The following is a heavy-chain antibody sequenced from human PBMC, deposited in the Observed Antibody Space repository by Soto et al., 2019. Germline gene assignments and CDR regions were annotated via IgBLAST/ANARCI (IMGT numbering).Heavy chain of an antibody. CDR3: ARYLSGSYYYFDY. D-gene: IGHD1-26*01. J-gene: IGHJ4*02. CDR1: GGSISSGGYS. Sequence: SETLSLTCAVSGGSISSGGYSWSWIRQPPGKGLEWIGYIYHSGSTYYNPSLKSRVTISVDRSKNQFSLKLSSVTAADTAVYYCARYLSGSYYYFDYWGQGTLVTVSS. CDR2: IYHSGST. V-gene: IGHV4-30-2*01.